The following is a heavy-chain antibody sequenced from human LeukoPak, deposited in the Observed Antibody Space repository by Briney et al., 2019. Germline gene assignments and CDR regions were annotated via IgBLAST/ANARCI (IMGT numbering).Heavy chain of an antibody. CDR2: ISGNGGTT. CDR3: AKAPYSSSWYYFDY. Sequence: PGGSLRLSCSASGFTFSSYAMHWVRQAPGKGLEYVSVISGNGGTTYYADSVKGRFTISRDNSKNTLYLQMSSLRVEDTAVYYCAKAPYSSSWYYFDYWGQGTLVTVSS. J-gene: IGHJ4*02. D-gene: IGHD6-13*01. V-gene: IGHV3-64D*06. CDR1: GFTFSSYA.